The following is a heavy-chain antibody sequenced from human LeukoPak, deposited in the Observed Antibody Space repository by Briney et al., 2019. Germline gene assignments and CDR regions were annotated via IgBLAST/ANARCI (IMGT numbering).Heavy chain of an antibody. Sequence: GGSLRLSCVTSGFTFSNYWMSWVRQAPGKGLEWVANLKPDGSEKYYVDSAKGRFTVSRDNAKNSLYLQMNSLRAEDTAVYYCTTLGGTARFDPWGQGTLVTVSS. J-gene: IGHJ5*02. CDR2: LKPDGSEK. V-gene: IGHV3-7*01. CDR1: GFTFSNYW. CDR3: TTLGGTARFDP. D-gene: IGHD1-7*01.